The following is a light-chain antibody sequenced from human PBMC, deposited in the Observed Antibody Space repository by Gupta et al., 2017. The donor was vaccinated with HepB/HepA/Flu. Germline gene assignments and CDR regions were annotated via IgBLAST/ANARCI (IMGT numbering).Light chain of an antibody. CDR3: QVWDITTAHVV. J-gene: IGLJ2*01. Sequence: SYELTQPLSVSVALGQTARITCGGNNIGSKNVQWYQQKPGQAPVLVIYRDSNRPSEIPERFSGSNAGNTATLTISRAQAGDEADYYCQVWDITTAHVVFGGGTNLTVL. V-gene: IGLV3-9*01. CDR1: NIGSKN. CDR2: RDS.